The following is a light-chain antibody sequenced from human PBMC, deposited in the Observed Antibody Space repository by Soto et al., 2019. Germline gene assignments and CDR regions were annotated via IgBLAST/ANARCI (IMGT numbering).Light chain of an antibody. V-gene: IGKV1-39*01. CDR1: QSISSY. CDR3: QQSYSSPGP. CDR2: AAS. Sequence: DIQMTQSPSSLSASVGDRVTITCRASQSISSYLNWYQQNPGRAPKLLIYAASSLQSGVPSRFSGSGSGTDFTLTISSLQPEDFATYFCQQSYSSPGPFGQGTKVEI. J-gene: IGKJ1*01.